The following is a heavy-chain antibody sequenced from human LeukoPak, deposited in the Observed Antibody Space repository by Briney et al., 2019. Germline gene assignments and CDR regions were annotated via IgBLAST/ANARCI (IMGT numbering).Heavy chain of an antibody. V-gene: IGHV4-59*01. D-gene: IGHD7-27*01. CDR2: IYYSGVT. J-gene: IGHJ4*02. CDR3: TRDLTGGPYFDY. Sequence: KPSETLSLTCTVSGGSISSYYWSWIRQPPGKGLEWVGSIYYSGVTNYNPSLKSRVSISVDTSKNQFSLRLSSVTAADTAIYYCTRDLTGGPYFDYWGQGTLVTVSS. CDR1: GGSISSYY.